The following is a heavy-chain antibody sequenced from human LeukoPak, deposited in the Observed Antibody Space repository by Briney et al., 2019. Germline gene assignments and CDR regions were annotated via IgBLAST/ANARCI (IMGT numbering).Heavy chain of an antibody. V-gene: IGHV6-1*01. CDR3: ARDMTTWDPRIAAAGNYRNAEYFQH. CDR1: GDSVSSNTAA. Sequence: SQTLSLTCAISGDSVSSNTAAWNWITQSPSRGLEWLGRTYYRSKWYNDYAVCVKSRITINPDTYKNQFSLQLNSVTPEDTAVYYCARDMTTWDPRIAAAGNYRNAEYFQHWGQGTLVTVSS. J-gene: IGHJ1*01. CDR2: TYYRSKWYN. D-gene: IGHD6-13*01.